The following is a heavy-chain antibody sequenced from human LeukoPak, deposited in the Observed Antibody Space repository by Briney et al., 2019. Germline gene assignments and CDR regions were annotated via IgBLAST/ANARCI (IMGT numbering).Heavy chain of an antibody. Sequence: SETLSLTCTVSGGSISSYYWSWIRQPPGKGLEWIGYIYYSGSTNYNPSLKSRVTISVDTSKNQFSLKLSSATAADTAVYYCARGYYDFWSGYLYYFDYWGQGTLVTVSP. CDR3: ARGYYDFWSGYLYYFDY. V-gene: IGHV4-59*01. D-gene: IGHD3-3*01. CDR1: GGSISSYY. J-gene: IGHJ4*02. CDR2: IYYSGST.